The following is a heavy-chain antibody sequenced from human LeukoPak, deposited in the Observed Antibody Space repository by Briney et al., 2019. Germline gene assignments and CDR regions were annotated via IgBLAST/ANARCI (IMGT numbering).Heavy chain of an antibody. D-gene: IGHD6-13*01. J-gene: IGHJ3*02. CDR2: IIPILGIA. Sequence: SVKVSCKASGGTFSSYTISWVRQAPGQGLEWMGRIIPILGIANYAQKFQGRVTITADKSTSTAYMEPSSLRSEDTAVYYCARDIAAAGTGRAFDIRGQGTMVTVSS. CDR1: GGTFSSYT. CDR3: ARDIAAAGTGRAFDI. V-gene: IGHV1-69*04.